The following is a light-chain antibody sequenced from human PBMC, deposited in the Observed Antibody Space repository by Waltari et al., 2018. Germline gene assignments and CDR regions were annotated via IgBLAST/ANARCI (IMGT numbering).Light chain of an antibody. J-gene: IGLJ3*02. CDR3: CSFAGTYTWL. V-gene: IGLV2-11*01. CDR2: DVT. CDR1: TSDVGGYNY. Sequence: SALTQPRSVSGSPGQSVTISCTGTTSDVGGYNYVPWYQHHPGKAPKLMIFDVTQRPSGVPDRFSGSKSANTASLTISGLQAEDEADYYCCSFAGTYTWLFGGGTKVTVL.